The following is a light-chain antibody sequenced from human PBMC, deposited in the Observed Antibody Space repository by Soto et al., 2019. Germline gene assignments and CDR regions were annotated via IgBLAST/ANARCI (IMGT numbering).Light chain of an antibody. J-gene: IGLJ3*02. CDR2: EVS. CDR1: SSDVGGYNY. V-gene: IGLV2-14*01. Sequence: QSALTQPASVSGSPGQSITISCTGTSSDVGGYNYVSWYQQYPGKAPKLMIYEVSNRPSGVSNRFSGSKSGNTASLTISGLQAEDEADYYCSSYTSSILVFGGRTKVTVL. CDR3: SSYTSSILV.